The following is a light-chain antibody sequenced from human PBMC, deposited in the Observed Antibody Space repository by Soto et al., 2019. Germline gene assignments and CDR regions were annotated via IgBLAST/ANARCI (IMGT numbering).Light chain of an antibody. Sequence: EVVLTQSPATLSLSPGERATLSCRASQSVSSYLAWYQQKPGQAPRLLIYDVSNRATGIPARFSGSGSGTDFTLTITRLEPEDLAVYYCQQYQSLTFGGGTKVDIK. CDR3: QQYQSLT. CDR1: QSVSSY. V-gene: IGKV3-11*01. CDR2: DVS. J-gene: IGKJ4*01.